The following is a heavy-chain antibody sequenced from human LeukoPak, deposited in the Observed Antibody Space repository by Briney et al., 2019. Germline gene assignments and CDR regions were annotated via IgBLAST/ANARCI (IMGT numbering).Heavy chain of an antibody. CDR1: GYTSTGYY. D-gene: IGHD5-12*01. Sequence: ASVKVSCKASGYTSTGYYMHWVRQAPGQGLEWMGWINPNSGGTNYAQKFQGRVTMTRDTSISTAYMELSTLRSDDTAVYYCARERWLRDSRFFDSWGQGTLVTVSS. V-gene: IGHV1-2*02. CDR2: INPNSGGT. CDR3: ARERWLRDSRFFDS. J-gene: IGHJ4*02.